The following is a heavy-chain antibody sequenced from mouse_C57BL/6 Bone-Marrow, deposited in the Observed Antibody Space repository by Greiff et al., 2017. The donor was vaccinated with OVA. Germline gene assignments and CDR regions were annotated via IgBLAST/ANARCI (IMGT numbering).Heavy chain of an antibody. V-gene: IGHV1-5*01. CDR3: TRRELGSLYYAMDY. J-gene: IGHJ4*01. CDR2: IYPGNSDT. Sequence: SGTVLARPGASVKMSCKTSGYTFTSYWMHWVKQRPGQGLEWIGAIYPGNSDTSYNQKFKGKAKLTAVTSASTAYMELSSLTNEDSAVYYCTRRELGSLYYAMDYWGQGTSVTVSS. D-gene: IGHD1-1*01. CDR1: GYTFTSYW.